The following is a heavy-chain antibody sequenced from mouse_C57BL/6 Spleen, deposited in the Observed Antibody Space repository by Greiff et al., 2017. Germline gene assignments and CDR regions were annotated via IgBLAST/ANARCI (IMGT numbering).Heavy chain of an antibody. CDR2: ISDGGSYT. Sequence: EVQLVESGGSLVKPGGSLKLSCAASGFTFSSYAMSWVRQTPEKRLEWVATISDGGSYTYYPDNVKGRFTISRDNAKNNLYLQMSHLKSEDTAMYYCARVGYYGSSYQYYFDYWGQGTTLTVSS. D-gene: IGHD1-1*01. CDR3: ARVGYYGSSYQYYFDY. V-gene: IGHV5-4*01. CDR1: GFTFSSYA. J-gene: IGHJ2*01.